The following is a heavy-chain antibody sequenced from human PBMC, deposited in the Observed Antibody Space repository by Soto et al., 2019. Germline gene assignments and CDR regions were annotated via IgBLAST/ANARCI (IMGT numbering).Heavy chain of an antibody. CDR3: VRDGTKTLRDWFDP. Sequence: PSETLSLTCTVSGACISGFYWSWIRKSAGKGLEWIGRIYATGTTDYNPSLKSRVMMSVDTSKKQFSLKLRSVTAADTAVYYCVRDGTKTLRDWFDPWGQGISVTVS. D-gene: IGHD1-1*01. CDR1: GACISGFY. CDR2: IYATGTT. J-gene: IGHJ5*02. V-gene: IGHV4-4*07.